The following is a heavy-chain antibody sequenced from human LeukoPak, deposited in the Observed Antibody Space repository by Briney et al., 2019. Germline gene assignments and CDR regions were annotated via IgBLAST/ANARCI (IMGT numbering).Heavy chain of an antibody. V-gene: IGHV1-69*13. J-gene: IGHJ4*02. Sequence: SVKVSCKASGGTFSSYAISWVRQAPGQGLEWMGGIIPIFGTANYAQKFQGRVTITADESTSTAYMELSSLRSEDTAVYYCARGNVDIVATIQKFDCWGQGTLVTVSS. CDR2: IIPIFGTA. D-gene: IGHD5-12*01. CDR1: GGTFSSYA. CDR3: ARGNVDIVATIQKFDC.